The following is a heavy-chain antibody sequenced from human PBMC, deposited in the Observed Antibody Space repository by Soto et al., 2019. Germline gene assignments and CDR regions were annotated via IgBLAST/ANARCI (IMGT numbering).Heavy chain of an antibody. Sequence: EVQLLESGGGLVQPGGSLRLSCAASGFTFSSDAMSWVRQAPGKGLEWVSTISGSGGSTYYADSVKGRFTISRDNSKNTLYLQMYSLRAEDTAVYYCAKENYDYIWGSYRYTGFGYFDYWGQGTLVTVSS. CDR3: AKENYDYIWGSYRYTGFGYFDY. D-gene: IGHD3-16*02. CDR2: ISGSGGST. V-gene: IGHV3-23*01. CDR1: GFTFSSDA. J-gene: IGHJ4*02.